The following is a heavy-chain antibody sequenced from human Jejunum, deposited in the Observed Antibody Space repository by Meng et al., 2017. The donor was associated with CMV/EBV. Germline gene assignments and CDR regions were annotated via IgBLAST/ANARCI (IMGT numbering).Heavy chain of an antibody. CDR3: ARDCSSTSCYMGGYYHYYGMDV. J-gene: IGHJ6*02. Sequence: WGWIRQPPGKGLEWIASIYHSGTTTYYNPSLKSRVTISVDTSKNWFSLKLTSVTAADTAIYYCARDCSSTSCYMGGYYHYYGMDVWGQGTTVTVSS. CDR2: IYHSGTT. V-gene: IGHV4-38-2*02. D-gene: IGHD2-2*01.